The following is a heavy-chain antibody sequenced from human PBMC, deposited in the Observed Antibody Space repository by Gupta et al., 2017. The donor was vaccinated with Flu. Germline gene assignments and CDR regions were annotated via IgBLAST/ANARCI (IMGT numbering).Heavy chain of an antibody. J-gene: IGHJ1*01. CDR3: AVEGVYCGGDCYAPY. CDR2: ITSSSTYQ. V-gene: IGHV3-21*01. D-gene: IGHD2-21*01. Sequence: QAPGKGLEWVSSITSSSTYQYYADSLKGRFTISRDNAKKSLYLQMNSLRAEDTAVYYCAVEGVYCGGDCYAPYWGQGTLVTVSS.